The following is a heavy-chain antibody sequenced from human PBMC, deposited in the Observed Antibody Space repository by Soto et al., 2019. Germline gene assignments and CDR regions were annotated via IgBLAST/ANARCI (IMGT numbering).Heavy chain of an antibody. D-gene: IGHD6-13*01. CDR1: GFTFDDYA. J-gene: IGHJ6*02. Sequence: GGSLRLSCAASGFTFDDYAMHWVRQAPGKGLEWVSGISWNSGSIGYADSVKGRFTISRDNAKNSLYLQMNSLRAEDTALYYCAKDYSSSTYYYYYGMDVWGQGTTVTVS. V-gene: IGHV3-9*01. CDR3: AKDYSSSTYYYYYGMDV. CDR2: ISWNSGSI.